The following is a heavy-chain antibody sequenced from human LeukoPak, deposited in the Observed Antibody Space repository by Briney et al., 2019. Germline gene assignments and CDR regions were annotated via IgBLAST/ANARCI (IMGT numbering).Heavy chain of an antibody. CDR3: AREPPAYCGTDCYALGY. V-gene: IGHV1-2*02. D-gene: IGHD2-21*02. Sequence: ASVTVSCKASGYTFTVLYVHWVRQAPGQGREWMGWINPNSGGTRLAQKFQGRVTMTRDTSITTAYMELTWLKSDDTAVYYCAREPPAYCGTDCYALGYWGQGTLVTVSS. CDR2: INPNSGGT. CDR1: GYTFTVLY. J-gene: IGHJ4*02.